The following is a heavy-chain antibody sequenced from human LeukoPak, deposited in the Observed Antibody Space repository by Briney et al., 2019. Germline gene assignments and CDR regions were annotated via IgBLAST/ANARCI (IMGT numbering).Heavy chain of an antibody. CDR3: AGGSGYPIDY. D-gene: IGHD3-22*01. J-gene: IGHJ4*02. V-gene: IGHV3-53*01. Sequence: GGSLRLSCAASGFIVSSNYMSWVRQAPGKGLEWVSSVYSGGSTYYAGSVKGRFTISRDNSKNTLHLQMNSLRAEDTAVYYCAGGSGYPIDYWGQGTLVTVSS. CDR1: GFIVSSNY. CDR2: VYSGGST.